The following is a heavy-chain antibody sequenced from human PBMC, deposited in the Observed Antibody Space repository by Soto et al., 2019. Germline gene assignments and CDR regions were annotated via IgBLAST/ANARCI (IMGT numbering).Heavy chain of an antibody. CDR3: ARDLARPLYRGDC. J-gene: IGHJ4*02. CDR1: GFTFTTYS. CDR2: IDSSSNTI. D-gene: IGHD1-26*01. Sequence: GGSLRLSCAASGFTFTTYSMNWVRQAPGKGLEWVSYIDSSSNTIYYADSVKGRFTISRDNAKNSLYLQMNSLRVEDTAVYYCARDLARPLYRGDCWGQGTLVTVSS. V-gene: IGHV3-48*01.